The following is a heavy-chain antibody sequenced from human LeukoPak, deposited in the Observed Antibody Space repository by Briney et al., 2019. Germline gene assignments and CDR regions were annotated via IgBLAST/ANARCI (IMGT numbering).Heavy chain of an antibody. D-gene: IGHD7-27*01. CDR1: GGSISD. Sequence: SETLSLTCTVSGGSISDWIRQPPGKGLEWIGWIFGSGSSNYNYNPSLKSRLTISVDTSKNQFSLKLTSATAADTAVYYCAREGAGDHDAFDIWGQGTMVTVSS. J-gene: IGHJ3*02. CDR2: IFGSGSS. CDR3: AREGAGDHDAFDI. V-gene: IGHV4-59*01.